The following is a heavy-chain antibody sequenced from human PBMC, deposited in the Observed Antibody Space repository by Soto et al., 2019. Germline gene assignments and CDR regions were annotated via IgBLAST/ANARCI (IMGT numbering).Heavy chain of an antibody. CDR2: ISAYNGNQ. CDR3: GGGGGGYFDY. CDR1: GYTLTSYG. Sequence: QVQLLQSGAEVKKPGASVKVSCKASGYTLTSYGINWVRQAPGQGLEWMGWISAYNGNQNYAQKFQGRLSLTTDTPTNTPFRDRGALRPDAPAGFFWGGGGGGYFDYWGQGILVTVSS. D-gene: IGHD3-16*01. V-gene: IGHV1-18*01. J-gene: IGHJ4*02.